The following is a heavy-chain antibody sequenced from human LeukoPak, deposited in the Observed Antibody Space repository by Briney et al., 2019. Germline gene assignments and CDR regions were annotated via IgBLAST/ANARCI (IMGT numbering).Heavy chain of an antibody. V-gene: IGHV3-74*01. Sequence: GGSLRLSCAASGFTFRSYWMHWVRQAPGRGLVWVSRINSDGSSTSYADSVKGRFTISRDHAKNTLYLQMNSLRAEDTAVYYCARATYAAFDIWGQGTMVTVSS. J-gene: IGHJ3*02. CDR2: INSDGSST. D-gene: IGHD2-8*01. CDR3: ARATYAAFDI. CDR1: GFTFRSYW.